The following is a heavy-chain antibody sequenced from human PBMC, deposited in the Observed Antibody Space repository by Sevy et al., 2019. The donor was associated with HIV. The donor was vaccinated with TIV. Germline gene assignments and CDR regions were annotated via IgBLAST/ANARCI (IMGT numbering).Heavy chain of an antibody. Sequence: GGSLRLSCTASGFTLSTYWMSWVRQAPGKGLEWVANIKQDGTQKFYVDSVKGRFTISRDNAKNSLYLQMNSLRAEDTAVYYCARSGYDPSGYYYGNWFDPWGQGTLVTISS. D-gene: IGHD3-22*01. CDR2: IKQDGTQK. CDR1: GFTLSTYW. J-gene: IGHJ5*02. CDR3: ARSGYDPSGYYYGNWFDP. V-gene: IGHV3-7*01.